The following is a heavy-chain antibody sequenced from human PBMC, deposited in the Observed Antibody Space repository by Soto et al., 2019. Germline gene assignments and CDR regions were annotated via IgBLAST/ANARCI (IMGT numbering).Heavy chain of an antibody. CDR3: AKDGITMIRGITVFDF. CDR2: ISGSGGSA. V-gene: IGHV3-23*01. CDR1: GFTFRSYA. J-gene: IGHJ4*02. Sequence: GGSLRLSCLASGFTFRSYAMTWVRQGPGRGLEWVSAISGSGGSAFSADSVKGRFTISRDNSKNTLFLQMNSLRAEDTAVYYCAKDGITMIRGITVFDFWGQGTLVTVSS. D-gene: IGHD3-10*01.